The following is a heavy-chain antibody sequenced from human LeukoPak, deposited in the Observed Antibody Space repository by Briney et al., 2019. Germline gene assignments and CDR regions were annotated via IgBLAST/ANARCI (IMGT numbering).Heavy chain of an antibody. CDR3: ARGDSSGGYYYMDV. V-gene: IGHV4-59*01. CDR2: IYYSGST. J-gene: IGHJ6*03. D-gene: IGHD3-22*01. Sequence: GSLRLSCAASGFTFSTFGMSWIRQPPGKGLEWIGYIYYSGSTNYNPSLKSRVTISVDTSKNQFSLKLSSVTAADTAVYYCARGDSSGGYYYMDVWGKGTTVTISS. CDR1: GFTFSTFG.